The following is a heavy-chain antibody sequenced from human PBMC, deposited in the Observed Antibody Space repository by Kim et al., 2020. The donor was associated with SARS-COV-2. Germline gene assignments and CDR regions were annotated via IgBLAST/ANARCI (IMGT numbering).Heavy chain of an antibody. Sequence: SETLSLTCTVSGGSISSYYWSWIRQPPGKGLEWIGYIYYSGSTNYNPSLKSRVTISVDTSKNQFSLKLSSVTAADTAVYYCARGHYYDILTCYYQYAFDIWGQGTMVTVSS. CDR1: GGSISSYY. CDR3: ARGHYYDILTCYYQYAFDI. J-gene: IGHJ3*02. CDR2: IYYSGST. D-gene: IGHD3-9*01. V-gene: IGHV4-59*01.